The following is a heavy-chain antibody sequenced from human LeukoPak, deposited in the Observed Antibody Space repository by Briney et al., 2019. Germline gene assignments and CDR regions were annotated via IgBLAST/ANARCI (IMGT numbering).Heavy chain of an antibody. CDR3: AGGTGFIIKD. CDR2: IKQDGSEK. CDR1: GFTFSLYW. V-gene: IGHV3-7*03. D-gene: IGHD3-9*01. Sequence: GGSLRLSCAASGFTFSLYWMNWVRRAPGKGLEWVANIKQDGSEKNYVDSVKGRFTISRDNAKNSLYLQMNSLRVEDTAMYYCAGGTGFIIKDWGQGTLVAVSS. J-gene: IGHJ4*02.